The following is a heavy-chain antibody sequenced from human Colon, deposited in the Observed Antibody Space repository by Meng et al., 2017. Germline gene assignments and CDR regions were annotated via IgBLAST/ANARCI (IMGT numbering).Heavy chain of an antibody. CDR3: ATTGSRSSGS. Sequence: QGRLVGCGGGWVKPGGSLGLSCAAPGFTFSDYYMAWIRQNPGKGLEWVSYISTTGSIAYYADSVKGRFTISRDNAKNSVYLQMNSLRAEDTAVYYCATTGSRSSGSWGQGTLVTVSS. CDR2: ISTTGSIA. CDR1: GFTFSDYY. D-gene: IGHD3-22*01. V-gene: IGHV3-11*01. J-gene: IGHJ4*02.